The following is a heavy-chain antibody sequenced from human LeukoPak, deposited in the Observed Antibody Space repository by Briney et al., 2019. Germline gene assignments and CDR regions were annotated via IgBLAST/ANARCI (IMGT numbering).Heavy chain of an antibody. CDR1: GGSISSSSYY. D-gene: IGHD3-10*01. CDR2: IYYSGST. V-gene: IGHV4-61*01. J-gene: IGHJ6*03. CDR3: ARAVTPSVRADYYYYYMDV. Sequence: SETLSLTCTVSGGSISSSSYYWSWIRQPPGKGLEWIGYIYYSGSTNYNPSLKSRVTISVDTSKNQFSLKLSSVTAADTAVYYCARAVTPSVRADYYYYYMDVWGKGTTVTISS.